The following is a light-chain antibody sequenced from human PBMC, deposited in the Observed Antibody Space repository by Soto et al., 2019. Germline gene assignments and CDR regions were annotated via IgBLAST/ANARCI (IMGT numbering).Light chain of an antibody. CDR2: AAS. J-gene: IGKJ4*01. CDR3: QQGYNIPLT. CDR1: QTISYY. V-gene: IGKV1-39*01. Sequence: DIQMTQSPSSLSASLGDRVTITCRASQTISYYLNWYQQKPGKAPKLLISAASTLQSGVPSRFSGSGSKTDFTLTISNLQPEDFATYYCQQGYNIPLTFGGGTRVEIK.